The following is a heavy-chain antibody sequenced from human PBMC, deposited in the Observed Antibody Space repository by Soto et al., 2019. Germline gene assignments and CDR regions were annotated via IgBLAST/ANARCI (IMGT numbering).Heavy chain of an antibody. CDR2: ISGSGGST. V-gene: IGHV3-23*01. CDR1: GFTFSSYG. Sequence: EVQLLESGGGLVQPGGSLRLSCAASGFTFSSYGMSWVRQAPGKGLEWVSAISGSGGSTYYADSVKGRFTISRNNSKNPLYLQMNSRRAEDTAVYYCAKALEVGATTPFDSWGQGTLVTVSS. D-gene: IGHD1-26*01. J-gene: IGHJ4*02. CDR3: AKALEVGATTPFDS.